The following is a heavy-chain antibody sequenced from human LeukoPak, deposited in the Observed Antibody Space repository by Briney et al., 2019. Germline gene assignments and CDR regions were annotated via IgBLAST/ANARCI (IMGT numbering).Heavy chain of an antibody. CDR3: ARQEYYYYGMDV. CDR1: GYTFTSYD. CDR2: ISAYNGNT. Sequence: ASVKVSCKASGYTFTSYDISWVRHAPGQGLEWMGWISAYNGNTNYAQKLQGRVTMTTDTSTSAAYMELRSLRSDDTAVYYCARQEYYYYGMDVWGKGTTVTVSS. J-gene: IGHJ6*04. V-gene: IGHV1-18*04.